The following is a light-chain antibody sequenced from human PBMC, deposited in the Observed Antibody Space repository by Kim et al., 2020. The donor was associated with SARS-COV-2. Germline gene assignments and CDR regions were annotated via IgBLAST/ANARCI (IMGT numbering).Light chain of an antibody. CDR3: KQSYIAPYT. CDR1: QNIHIY. Sequence: DIQMTQSPSSLSASVGDRVTITCRASQNIHIYLNWYQQKPGKAPNLLIYATSTLESGVPSRFSGSRSGTTFTLTISRLRPEDFATYYCKQSYIAPYTFGQGDKLE. J-gene: IGKJ2*01. V-gene: IGKV1-39*01. CDR2: ATS.